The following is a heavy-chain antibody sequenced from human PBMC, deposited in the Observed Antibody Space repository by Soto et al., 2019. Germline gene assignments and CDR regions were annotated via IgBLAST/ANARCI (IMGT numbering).Heavy chain of an antibody. Sequence: QVQLQESGPGLVKPSETLSLSCAVSGVSITSTDWWSWVRQPPGKGLQWIGEVSLGGGANYNPSLQSRVTISVDNSKNQFSLTLNSVTAADTAVYFCAGSTADTTLKASSFWGQGTLVTVSS. CDR1: GVSITSTDW. J-gene: IGHJ4*02. D-gene: IGHD4-4*01. CDR2: VSLGGGA. V-gene: IGHV4-4*02. CDR3: AGSTADTTLKASSF.